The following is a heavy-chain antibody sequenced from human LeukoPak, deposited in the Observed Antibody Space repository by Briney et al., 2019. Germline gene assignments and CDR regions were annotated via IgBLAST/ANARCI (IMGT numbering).Heavy chain of an antibody. J-gene: IGHJ4*02. CDR2: IIPIFGTA. V-gene: IGHV1-69*05. CDR3: AREPIVGATTEFYFDY. CDR1: GGTFSSYA. Sequence: ASVKVSCKASGGTFSSYAISWVRQAPGQGLEWMGRIIPIFGTANYAQKIQGRVTITTDESTSTAYMELSSLRSEDTAVYYCAREPIVGATTEFYFDYWGQGTLVTVSS. D-gene: IGHD1-26*01.